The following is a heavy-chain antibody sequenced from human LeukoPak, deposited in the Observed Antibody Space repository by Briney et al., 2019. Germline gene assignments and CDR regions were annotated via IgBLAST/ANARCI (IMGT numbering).Heavy chain of an antibody. J-gene: IGHJ4*02. D-gene: IGHD6-13*01. CDR3: ARADLAAAGPYYFDY. CDR2: IYYSGST. Sequence: SETLSLTCGVSGGSISSSSYYWGWIRQPPGKGLEWIGSIYYSGSTYYNPSLKSRVTISVDTSKNQFSLKLSSVTAADTAVYYCARADLAAAGPYYFDYWGQGTLVTVSS. CDR1: GGSISSSSYY. V-gene: IGHV4-39*07.